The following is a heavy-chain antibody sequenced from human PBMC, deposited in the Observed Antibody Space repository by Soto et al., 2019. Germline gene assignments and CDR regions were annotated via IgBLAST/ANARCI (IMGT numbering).Heavy chain of an antibody. CDR1: GDSITSSPYY. J-gene: IGHJ4*02. Sequence: QVQLQESGPGLVKPSQTLSVTCTVSGDSITSSPYYWSWVRQLPGRGLEWIGYIYFRGNSYYNPSLKSRITISLDRSKNQFSLELKSVTAADAAVYDCARSGGSNSWYGVFDFWGQGTLVNVSS. V-gene: IGHV4-30-4*01. CDR2: IYFRGNS. D-gene: IGHD2-15*01. CDR3: ARSGGSNSWYGVFDF.